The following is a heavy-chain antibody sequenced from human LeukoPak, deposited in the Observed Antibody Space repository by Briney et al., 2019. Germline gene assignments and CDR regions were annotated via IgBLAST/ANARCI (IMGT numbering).Heavy chain of an antibody. CDR2: ITSGTST. J-gene: IGHJ4*02. CDR1: GFTFSSYV. CDR3: AKDGLF. Sequence: PGGSLRLSCAASGFTFSSYVMNWVRQAPGKGLEWVSGITSGTSTHYADSVKGRFTISRDNSKNTLFLQMNSLKTEDTAVYYCAKDGLFGGQGTLVTVSS. V-gene: IGHV3-23*01.